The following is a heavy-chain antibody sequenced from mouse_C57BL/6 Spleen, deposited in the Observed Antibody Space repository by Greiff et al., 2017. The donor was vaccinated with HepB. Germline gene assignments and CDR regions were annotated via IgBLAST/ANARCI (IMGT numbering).Heavy chain of an antibody. CDR1: GFNIKDYY. CDR2: IDPEDGDT. J-gene: IGHJ2*01. V-gene: IGHV14-1*01. CDR3: TKDYYGSSYVFDY. Sequence: EVQLQQSGAELVRPGASVKLSCTASGFNIKDYYMHWVKQRPEQGLEWIGRIDPEDGDTEYAPKFQGKATMTADTSSNTAYLQLSSLTSEDTAVYYCTKDYYGSSYVFDYWGQGTTLTVSS. D-gene: IGHD1-1*01.